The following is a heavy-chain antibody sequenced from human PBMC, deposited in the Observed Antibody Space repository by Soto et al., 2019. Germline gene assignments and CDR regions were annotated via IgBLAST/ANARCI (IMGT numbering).Heavy chain of an antibody. V-gene: IGHV4-4*07. D-gene: IGHD2-8*02. CDR1: GASITGTSY. CDR2: FSLSGTT. J-gene: IGHJ4*02. CDR3: ARGMTPPGAPAWYYFDS. Sequence: SETLSLTCTVSGASITGTSYWSWIRQPAGKGLEWIGRFSLSGTTNYNPSLRSRVTMSADVSKNQFSLRLTSVTAADTALYYCARGMTPPGAPAWYYFDSWGQGTLVTVSS.